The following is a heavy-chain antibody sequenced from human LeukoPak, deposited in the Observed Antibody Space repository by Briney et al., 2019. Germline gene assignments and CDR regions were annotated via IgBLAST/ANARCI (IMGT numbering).Heavy chain of an antibody. D-gene: IGHD2-21*02. CDR1: GCTFNNYG. J-gene: IGHJ4*02. CDR3: GRGNFPHCSGDCFDS. V-gene: IGHV3-33*01. Sequence: PGGSLRLSCAASGCTFNNYGMHWVRQAPGKGLEWVGVIWFDGSNTRYADSVKGRFTIARDDSKNTVYLQMNSLRVEDTAVYYCGRGNFPHCSGDCFDSWGQGTLVTVSS. CDR2: IWFDGSNT.